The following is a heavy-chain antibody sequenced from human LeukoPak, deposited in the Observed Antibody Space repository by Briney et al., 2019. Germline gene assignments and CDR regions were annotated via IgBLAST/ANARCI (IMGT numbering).Heavy chain of an antibody. CDR1: GGTFSSYA. V-gene: IGHV1-69*13. J-gene: IGHJ4*02. CDR2: IIPIFGTA. Sequence: SVKVSCKASGGTFSSYAISWVRQAPGQGLEWMGGIIPIFGTANYAQKFQGRVTITAVESTSTAYMELSSLRSEDTAVYYCARDLGGGLYYFDYWGQGTLVTVSS. D-gene: IGHD5-24*01. CDR3: ARDLGGGLYYFDY.